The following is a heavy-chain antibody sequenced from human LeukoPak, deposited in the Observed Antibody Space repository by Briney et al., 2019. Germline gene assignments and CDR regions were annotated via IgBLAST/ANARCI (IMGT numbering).Heavy chain of an antibody. Sequence: PSETLSLTCAVYGGSFSGYYWSWIRQPPGKGLEWIGEVNHSGSTNYNPSLKSRVTISVDTSKNQFSLILTSVTAADTAIYYCARRGVQKNFDYWGQGTLVTVSS. CDR3: ARRGVQKNFDY. V-gene: IGHV4-34*01. J-gene: IGHJ4*02. CDR1: GGSFSGYY. D-gene: IGHD1-1*01. CDR2: VNHSGST.